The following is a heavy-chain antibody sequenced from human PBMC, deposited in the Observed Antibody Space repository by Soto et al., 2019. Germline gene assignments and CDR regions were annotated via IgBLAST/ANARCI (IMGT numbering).Heavy chain of an antibody. CDR1: GFTFSNAW. CDR3: AKDLIAAASTSSY. D-gene: IGHD6-13*01. CDR2: IKSKTDGGTT. J-gene: IGHJ4*02. Sequence: EVQLVESGGGLVKPGGSLRLSCAASGFTFSNAWMSWVRQAPGKGLEWVGRIKSKTDGGTTDYAAPVKGRFTISRDDSKNTLYLQMNSLRAEDTAVYYCAKDLIAAASTSSYWGQGTLVTVSS. V-gene: IGHV3-15*01.